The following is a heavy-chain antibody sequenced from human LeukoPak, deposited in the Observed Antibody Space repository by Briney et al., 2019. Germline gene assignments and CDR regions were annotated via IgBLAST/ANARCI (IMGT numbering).Heavy chain of an antibody. J-gene: IGHJ4*02. V-gene: IGHV4-31*03. CDR3: ARVSSYYDSSGTKFDY. D-gene: IGHD3-22*01. Sequence: SETLSLTCTVSGGSISSGGYYWSWIRQHPGKGLEWIGYIYYSGSTYYNPSLKSRVTISVDTSKNQFSLKLSSVTAADTAVYYCARVSSYYDSSGTKFDYWGQGTLVTVSS. CDR1: GGSISSGGYY. CDR2: IYYSGST.